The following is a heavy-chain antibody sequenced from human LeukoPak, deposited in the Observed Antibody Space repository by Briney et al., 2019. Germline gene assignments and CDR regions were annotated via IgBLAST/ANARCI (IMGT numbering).Heavy chain of an antibody. CDR2: ISYDGSNK. CDR3: AKGALGYCTH. V-gene: IGHV3-30*18. Sequence: PGGSLRLSCAASGFTFSSYGMHWVRQAPGKGLEWVAVISYDGSNKYYADSVKGRFTISRDNSKNTLYLQMNSLRAEDTAVYYCAKGALGYCTHWGQGTLVTVSS. D-gene: IGHD2-8*01. J-gene: IGHJ4*02. CDR1: GFTFSSYG.